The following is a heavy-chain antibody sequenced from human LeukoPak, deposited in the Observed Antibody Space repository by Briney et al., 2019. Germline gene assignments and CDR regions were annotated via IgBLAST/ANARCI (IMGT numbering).Heavy chain of an antibody. CDR3: ARERVPAATYYYCGMDV. CDR2: ISWNSGSI. CDR1: GFTFDDYA. V-gene: IGHV3-9*01. D-gene: IGHD2-2*01. Sequence: QAGGSLRLSCAASGFTFDDYAMHWVRQAPGKGLEWVSGISWNSGSIGYADSVKGRFTISRDNAKNSLYLQMNSLRAEDTAVYYCARERVPAATYYYCGMDVWGQGTTVTVSS. J-gene: IGHJ6*02.